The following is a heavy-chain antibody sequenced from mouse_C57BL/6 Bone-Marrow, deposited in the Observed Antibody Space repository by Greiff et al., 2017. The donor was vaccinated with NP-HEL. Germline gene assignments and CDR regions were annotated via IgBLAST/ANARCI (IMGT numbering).Heavy chain of an antibody. J-gene: IGHJ3*01. CDR2: IDPENGDT. D-gene: IGHD1-1*01. Sequence: DVKLVESGAELVRPGASVKLSCTASGFNIKDDYMHWVKQRPEQGLEWIGWIDPENGDTEYASKFQGKATITADTSSNTAYLQLSSLTSEDTAVYYCTHYYGSSYGFAYWGQGTLVTVSA. CDR3: THYYGSSYGFAY. V-gene: IGHV14-4*01. CDR1: GFNIKDDY.